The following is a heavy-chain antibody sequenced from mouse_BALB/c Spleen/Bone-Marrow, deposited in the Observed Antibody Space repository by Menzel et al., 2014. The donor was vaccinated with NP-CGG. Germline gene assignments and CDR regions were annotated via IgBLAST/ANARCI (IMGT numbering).Heavy chain of an antibody. CDR2: IWAGGST. D-gene: IGHD1-2*01. Sequence: QVQLKQSGPGLVAPSQSLSITCTVSGFSLTNYGLHWVRQPPGKGLEWLGVIWAGGSTNYNSALMSRLSISKDNSKSQVFLKMHSLQTDDTAMYYCARDRNSLLRVRYFDFWGQGTTLTVSS. CDR1: GFSLTNYG. J-gene: IGHJ2*01. V-gene: IGHV2-9*02. CDR3: ARDRNSLLRVRYFDF.